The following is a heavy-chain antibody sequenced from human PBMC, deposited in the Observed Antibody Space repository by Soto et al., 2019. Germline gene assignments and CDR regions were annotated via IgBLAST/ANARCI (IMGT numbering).Heavy chain of an antibody. CDR3: AREKGGLSDY. J-gene: IGHJ4*02. CDR1: EYTFAGYY. V-gene: IGHV1-46*01. Sequence: QVQLVQSGAEVKKPGASVKISCKASEYTFAGYYIHWVRQAPGQGLEWVGIINAGGGSTIYAQKFQDRVTMTSVTSTNTVYMNLSSLTSEDTAVYYCAREKGGLSDYWGQGTLVTVSS. D-gene: IGHD3-16*01. CDR2: INAGGGST.